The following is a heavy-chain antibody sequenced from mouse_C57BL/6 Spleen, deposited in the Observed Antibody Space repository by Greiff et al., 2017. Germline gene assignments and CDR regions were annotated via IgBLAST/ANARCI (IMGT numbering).Heavy chain of an antibody. J-gene: IGHJ3*01. CDR3: AADYYGSSAWFAY. CDR2: IDPANGNT. D-gene: IGHD1-1*01. Sequence: VQLQQSVAELVRPGASVKLSCTASGFNIKNTYMHWVKQRPEQGLEWIGRIDPANGNTKYAPKFQGKATITADPSSNTAYLQLSSLTSEDTAICDGAADYYGSSAWFAYWGQGTLGTVSA. CDR1: GFNIKNTY. V-gene: IGHV14-3*01.